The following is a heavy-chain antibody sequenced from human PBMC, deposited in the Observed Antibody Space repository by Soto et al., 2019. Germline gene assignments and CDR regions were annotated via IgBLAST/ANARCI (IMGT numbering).Heavy chain of an antibody. CDR2: INHSGST. CDR3: ARGSLRYFDWLSSPPFDY. CDR1: GGSFSGYY. J-gene: IGHJ4*02. Sequence: PSETLSLTCAVYGGSFSGYYWSWIRQPPGKGLEWIGEINHSGSTNYNPSLKSRVTISVDTSKNQFSLKLSSVTAADTAVYYCARGSLRYFDWLSSPPFDYWGQGTLVTASS. D-gene: IGHD3-9*01. V-gene: IGHV4-34*01.